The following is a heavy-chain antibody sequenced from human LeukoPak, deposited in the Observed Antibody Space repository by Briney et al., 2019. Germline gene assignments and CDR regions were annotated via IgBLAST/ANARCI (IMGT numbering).Heavy chain of an antibody. CDR3: ARASIIYGMDV. D-gene: IGHD3-10*01. CDR1: GGSISSSSYY. V-gene: IGHV4-39*07. Sequence: PSETLSLTCTVSGGSISSSSYYWGWIRQPPGKGLEWIGSIYHSGSTYYNPSLKSRVTISVDTSKNQFSLKLSSVTAADTAVYYCARASIIYGMDVWGQGTTVTVSS. J-gene: IGHJ6*02. CDR2: IYHSGST.